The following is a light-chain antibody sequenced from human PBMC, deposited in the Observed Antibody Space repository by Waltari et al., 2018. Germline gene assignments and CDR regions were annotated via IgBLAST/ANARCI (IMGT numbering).Light chain of an antibody. CDR3: SSYTSSSTWV. V-gene: IGLV2-14*03. J-gene: IGLJ3*02. CDR2: DVR. CDR1: TSDVGAYDY. Sequence: QSALTQAASVSGSPGQSITISCTGTTSDVGAYDYVSWYQQHPGKAPKLIIYDVRNRPVGVSNRFSGSKSGITASLSISGLQAEDEAYYYCSSYTSSSTWVFGGGTKLTVL.